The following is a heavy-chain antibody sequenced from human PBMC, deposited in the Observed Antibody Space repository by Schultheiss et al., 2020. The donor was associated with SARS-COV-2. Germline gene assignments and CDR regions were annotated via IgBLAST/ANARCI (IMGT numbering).Heavy chain of an antibody. Sequence: SETLSLTCAVYGGSFSGYYWSWIRQPPGKGLEWIGYIYYSGSTNYNPSLKSRVTISVDTSKNQFSLKLSSVTAADTAVYYCARMSETMMVVGEYFQHWGQGTLVTVSS. CDR1: GGSFSGYY. V-gene: IGHV4-59*01. CDR3: ARMSETMMVVGEYFQH. D-gene: IGHD3-22*01. CDR2: IYYSGST. J-gene: IGHJ1*01.